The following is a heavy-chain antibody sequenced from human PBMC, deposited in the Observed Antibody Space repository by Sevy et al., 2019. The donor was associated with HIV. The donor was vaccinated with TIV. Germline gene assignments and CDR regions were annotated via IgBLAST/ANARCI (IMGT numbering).Heavy chain of an antibody. J-gene: IGHJ4*02. CDR3: AREVCTRPYDY. CDR2: LSFGGGKI. V-gene: IGHV3-23*01. CDR1: GFAFYDYS. Sequence: GGSLRLSCAASGFAFYDYSMSWIRQAPGKGLEWVATLSFGGGKINYADSVKGRFTISRDNSKNSFYLQMDNLRVEDTALYDCAREVCTRPYDYWGQGTRVTVSS. D-gene: IGHD2-8*01.